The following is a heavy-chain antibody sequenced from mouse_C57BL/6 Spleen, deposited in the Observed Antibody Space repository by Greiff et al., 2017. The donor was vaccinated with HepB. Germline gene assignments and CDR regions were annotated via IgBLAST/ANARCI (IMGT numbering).Heavy chain of an antibody. D-gene: IGHD3-2*02. Sequence: EVQVVESGGGLVKPGGSLKLSCAASGFTFSDYGMHWVRQAPEKGLEWVAYISSGSSTIYYADTVKGRFTISRDNAKNTLFLQMTSLRAEDTAMYYCARGRALDSSGYGDAMDYWGQGTSVTVSS. CDR1: GFTFSDYG. V-gene: IGHV5-17*01. CDR3: ARGRALDSSGYGDAMDY. CDR2: ISSGSSTI. J-gene: IGHJ4*01.